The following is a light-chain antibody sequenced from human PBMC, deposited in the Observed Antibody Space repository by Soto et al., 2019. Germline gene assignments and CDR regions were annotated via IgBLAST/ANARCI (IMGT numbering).Light chain of an antibody. CDR2: GAS. CDR1: QSLSGN. CDR3: QQYNNWRT. Sequence: IVMTQSPATLSVSPGERATLSCRASQSLSGNLAWYQQKPGQAPRLLMYGASTRATGIPARFSGIGSGTEFTLTISSLQSEDFAVYYCQQYNNWRTFGQGTKLEIK. J-gene: IGKJ2*01. V-gene: IGKV3-15*01.